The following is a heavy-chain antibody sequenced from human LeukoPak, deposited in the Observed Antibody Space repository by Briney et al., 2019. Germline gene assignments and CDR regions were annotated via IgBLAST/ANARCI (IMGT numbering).Heavy chain of an antibody. CDR1: GYSFTSYW. Sequence: GESLKISCKGSGYSFTSYWIGWVRQMPGKGLEWTGIIYPGDSDTRYSPSFQGQVTISADKSISTAYLQWSSLKASDTAMYYCARQGKRGYSYGYFDYWGQGTLVTVSS. CDR3: ARQGKRGYSYGYFDY. V-gene: IGHV5-51*01. J-gene: IGHJ4*02. D-gene: IGHD5-18*01. CDR2: IYPGDSDT.